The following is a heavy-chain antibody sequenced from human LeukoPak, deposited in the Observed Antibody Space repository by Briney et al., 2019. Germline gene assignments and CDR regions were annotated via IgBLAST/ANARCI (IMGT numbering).Heavy chain of an antibody. J-gene: IGHJ5*02. Sequence: SETLSLTCAVYGGSFSGYYWSWIRQPPGKGLEWIGEINHSGSTNYNPSLKSRVTISVDTSKNQFSLKLSSVTAADTAVYYCARDGGIIAAAGTDWFDPWGQGTLVTVSS. V-gene: IGHV4-34*01. CDR1: GGSFSGYY. CDR2: INHSGST. D-gene: IGHD6-13*01. CDR3: ARDGGIIAAAGTDWFDP.